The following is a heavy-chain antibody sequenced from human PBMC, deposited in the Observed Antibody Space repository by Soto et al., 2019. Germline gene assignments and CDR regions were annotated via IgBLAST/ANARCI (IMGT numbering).Heavy chain of an antibody. CDR1: GFSLSNARMG. CDR2: IFSNDEK. CDR3: ARIVVAGGGYYYGMDV. J-gene: IGHJ6*02. V-gene: IGHV2-26*01. Sequence: GSGPTLVNPTETLTLTCTVSGFSLSNARMGVSWIRQPPGKALEWLAHIFSNDEKSYSTSLKSRLTISKDTSKSQVVLTMTNMDPVDTATYYCARIVVAGGGYYYGMDVWGQGTTVTVSS. D-gene: IGHD1-26*01.